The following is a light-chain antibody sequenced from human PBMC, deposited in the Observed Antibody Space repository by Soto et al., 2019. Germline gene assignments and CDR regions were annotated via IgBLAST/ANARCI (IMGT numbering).Light chain of an antibody. V-gene: IGLV2-14*01. Sequence: QSALTQPAAVSGSPGQSITISCTGTSSDVGGYNYVSWYQQHPGKAPKLMIYDVSNRPSGVSNRFSGSKSGNTASLTISGLQAEDEADYYCNSYTSSSTHVFGNGTKLTVL. CDR2: DVS. J-gene: IGLJ1*01. CDR3: NSYTSSSTHV. CDR1: SSDVGGYNY.